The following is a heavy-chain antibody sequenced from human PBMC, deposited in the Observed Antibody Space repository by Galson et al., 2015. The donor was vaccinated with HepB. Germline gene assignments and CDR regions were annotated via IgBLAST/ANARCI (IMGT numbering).Heavy chain of an antibody. CDR1: GFTFSDYY. CDR2: ISSSSSYT. D-gene: IGHD4-17*01. CDR3: GRNGYGDYLDY. J-gene: IGHJ4*02. V-gene: IGHV3-11*03. Sequence: SLRLSCAASGFTFSDYYMSWIRQAPGKGLEWVSYISSSSSYTNYADSVKGRFTISRDNAKNSLYLQMNSLRAEDTAVYYYGRNGYGDYLDYWGQGTLVTVSS.